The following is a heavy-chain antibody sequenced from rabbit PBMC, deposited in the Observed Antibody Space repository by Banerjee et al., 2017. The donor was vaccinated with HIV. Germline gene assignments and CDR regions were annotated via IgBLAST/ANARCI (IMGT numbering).Heavy chain of an antibody. D-gene: IGHD3-3*01. CDR3: VRSLVGVNPL. Sequence: QEQLVESGGGLVQPEGSLTLTCTASGFDFSNNAMCWVRQAPGKGLEWITCIDAGNSGRSYYASWAKGRFTISKSSSTTVTLQMTSVTGADTANYFCVRSLVGVNPLWGPGTLVTVS. V-gene: IGHV1S45*01. J-gene: IGHJ6*01. CDR1: GFDFSNNA. CDR2: IDAGNSGRS.